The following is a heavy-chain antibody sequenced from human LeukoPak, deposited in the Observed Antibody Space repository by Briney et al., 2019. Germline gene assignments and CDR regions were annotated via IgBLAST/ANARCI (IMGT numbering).Heavy chain of an antibody. D-gene: IGHD1-26*01. CDR3: ANQGGSLTEVGYYMDV. V-gene: IGHV3-30*02. CDR1: GFTFSTYG. Sequence: GGSLRLSCAASGFTFSTYGMHCVRQAPGKGLGWVAFIRSDGASKYYTDSVKGRFTISRDNSKNTLSLQMNSLRVEDTAVYYCANQGGSLTEVGYYMDVWGKGTTVTVSS. CDR2: IRSDGASK. J-gene: IGHJ6*03.